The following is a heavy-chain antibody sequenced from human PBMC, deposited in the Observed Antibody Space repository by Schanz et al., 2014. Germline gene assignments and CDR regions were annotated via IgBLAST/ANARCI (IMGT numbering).Heavy chain of an antibody. D-gene: IGHD4-17*01. V-gene: IGHV3-30*02. J-gene: IGHJ4*02. CDR1: GFTFWNSG. CDR3: AKAPYADYGYFHH. CDR2: IQHHGGDI. Sequence: QVQLVESGGGVVQPGGSLRLSCVASGFTFWNSGMHWVRQAPGKGLDWVAFIQHHGGDIHYADSVKGRFTISRDNSKNTLYLQMSSLRGEDTAVYYCAKAPYADYGYFHHWGQGTLVTVSS.